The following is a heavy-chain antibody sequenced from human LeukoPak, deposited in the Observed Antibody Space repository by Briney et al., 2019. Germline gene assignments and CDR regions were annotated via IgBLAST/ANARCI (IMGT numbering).Heavy chain of an antibody. CDR3: ARVPYGSGSYSYYYYGMDV. V-gene: IGHV4-34*01. CDR1: GGSFSGYY. CDR2: INHSGST. Sequence: SETLSLTCAVYGGSFSGYYWSWIRQPPGKGLEWIGEINHSGSTNYNPSLKSRVTISVDTSKNQFSLKLSSVTAPDTAVYYCARVPYGSGSYSYYYYGMDVWGQGTTVTVSS. D-gene: IGHD3-10*01. J-gene: IGHJ6*02.